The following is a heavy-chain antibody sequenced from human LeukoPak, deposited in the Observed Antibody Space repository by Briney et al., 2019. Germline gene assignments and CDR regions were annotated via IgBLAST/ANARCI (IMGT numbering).Heavy chain of an antibody. CDR3: ARGWAHYYYGMDV. D-gene: IGHD5-24*01. V-gene: IGHV3-33*01. Sequence: GGSLRLSCAASGFTFSSYGMHWVRQAPGKGLEWVPVIWYDGSNKYYADSVKGRFTISRDNSKNTLYLQMNSLRAEDTAVYYCARGWAHYYYGMDVWGQGTTVTVSS. CDR1: GFTFSSYG. J-gene: IGHJ6*02. CDR2: IWYDGSNK.